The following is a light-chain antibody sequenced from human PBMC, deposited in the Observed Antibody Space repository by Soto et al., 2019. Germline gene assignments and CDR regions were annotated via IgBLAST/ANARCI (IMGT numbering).Light chain of an antibody. CDR2: GDN. J-gene: IGLJ1*01. V-gene: IGLV1-40*01. CDR3: QSHDSSLNRV. Sequence: QSALSQPPSVSGAPGQRITISCTGSSSNIGANYDVHWYRQVPGTAPKLLMSGDNNRPSGVADRFSGSKSGTSASLAITRLQAEDEADYYCQSHDSSLNRVFGTGTKVTVL. CDR1: SSNIGANYD.